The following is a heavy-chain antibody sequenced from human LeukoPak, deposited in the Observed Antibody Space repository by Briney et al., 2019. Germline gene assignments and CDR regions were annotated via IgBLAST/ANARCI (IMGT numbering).Heavy chain of an antibody. V-gene: IGHV4-34*01. CDR2: INHSGST. CDR3: ARGQGDIVVVTATLPPSHTIDYFDY. D-gene: IGHD2-21*02. J-gene: IGHJ4*02. CDR1: RGSFSGFY. Sequence: TSETLSLTSAVYRGSFSGFYWSWIRQPPGQGLEWIGEINHSGSTNEHPSLKSRVTISVDTSKNQFSLKLSSVTAADTAVYYCARGQGDIVVVTATLPPSHTIDYFDYWGQGTLVTVSS.